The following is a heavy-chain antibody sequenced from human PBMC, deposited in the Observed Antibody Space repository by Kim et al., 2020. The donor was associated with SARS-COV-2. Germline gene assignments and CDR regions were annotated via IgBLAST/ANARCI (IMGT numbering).Heavy chain of an antibody. D-gene: IGHD3-22*01. Sequence: GGSLRLSCAASGFTFISYAMSWVRQAPGKGLEWVSAISGSGGSTYYADSVKGRFTISRDNSKNTLYLQMNSLRAEDTAVYYCANWGGDDSRAFDICGQGTIVTVSS. V-gene: IGHV3-23*01. J-gene: IGHJ3*02. CDR1: GFTFISYA. CDR2: ISGSGGST. CDR3: ANWGGDDSRAFDI.